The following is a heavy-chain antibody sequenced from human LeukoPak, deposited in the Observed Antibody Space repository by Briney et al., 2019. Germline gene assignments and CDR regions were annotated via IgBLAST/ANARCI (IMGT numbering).Heavy chain of an antibody. D-gene: IGHD3-9*01. V-gene: IGHV3-15*01. J-gene: IGHJ4*02. CDR2: IISRKSHGAP. CDR3: TTFRYSHDVTGYSYCDY. Sequence: PGGSVTLSCTLSGLRLSNAWKSGARQAREEGLVWVGRIISRKSHGAPDHAAPARHRFTIPRDDSQNTLYLQMNSLKTEDTAVYYCTTFRYSHDVTGYSYCDYWGQGIPVTVSS. CDR1: GLRLSNAW.